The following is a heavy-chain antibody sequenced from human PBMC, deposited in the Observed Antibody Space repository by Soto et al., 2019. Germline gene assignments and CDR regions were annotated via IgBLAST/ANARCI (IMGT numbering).Heavy chain of an antibody. CDR2: INEDGSER. CDR3: ARGWFLDY. Sequence: GGSLRLSCAASGFTFSTYWMSWVRQTPGKGLEWVANINEDGSERYYEDSVKGRFTISRDNAKNSLYLQMNSLRGEDTAVYYCARGWFLDYWGQGTLVTVSS. J-gene: IGHJ4*02. V-gene: IGHV3-7*05. CDR1: GFTFSTYW. D-gene: IGHD2-15*01.